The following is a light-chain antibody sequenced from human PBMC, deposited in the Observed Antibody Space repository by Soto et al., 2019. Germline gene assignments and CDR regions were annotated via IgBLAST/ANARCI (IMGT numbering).Light chain of an antibody. Sequence: EIVLTQSPATLSLSPGERATLSCRASQSVSSYLAWYQQKPGQAPRLLIYDASNRATGIPARFSGSGSGTDFTRTISSLEPEDFAVYYCQQRSNWPLTFGPGTKVDI. V-gene: IGKV3-11*01. CDR1: QSVSSY. J-gene: IGKJ3*01. CDR3: QQRSNWPLT. CDR2: DAS.